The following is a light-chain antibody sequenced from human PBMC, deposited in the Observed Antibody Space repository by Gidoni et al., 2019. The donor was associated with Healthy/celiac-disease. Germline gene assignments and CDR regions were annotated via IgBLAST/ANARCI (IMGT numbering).Light chain of an antibody. J-gene: IGKJ2*03. CDR1: QDISNY. Sequence: DIQMTQSPSSLSASVGDRVTITCQASQDISNYLNWYQQKPGKAPKHLIYDASNLETGVPSRFSGSGSGTDFTFTISSLQPEDIATYYCQQYDPSLVSFGQGTKLEIK. CDR3: QQYDPSLVS. V-gene: IGKV1-33*01. CDR2: DAS.